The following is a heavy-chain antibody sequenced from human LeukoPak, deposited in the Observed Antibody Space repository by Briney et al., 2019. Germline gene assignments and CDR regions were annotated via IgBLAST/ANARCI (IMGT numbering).Heavy chain of an antibody. CDR2: ISSSSSYI. D-gene: IGHD4-17*01. CDR3: ARNGATWYSDY. J-gene: IGHJ4*02. CDR1: GFTFSSYS. Sequence: GGSLGLSCAASGFTFSSYSMNWVRQAPGKGLEWVSSISSSSSYIYYADSVKGRFTISRDNAKNSLYLQMNSLRAEDTAVYYCARNGATWYSDYWGQGTLVTVSS. V-gene: IGHV3-21*01.